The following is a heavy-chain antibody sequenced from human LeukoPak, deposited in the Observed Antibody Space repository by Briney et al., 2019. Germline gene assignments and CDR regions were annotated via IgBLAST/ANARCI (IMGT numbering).Heavy chain of an antibody. J-gene: IGHJ4*02. CDR3: ARVSRGWYTHFDY. D-gene: IGHD6-19*01. CDR2: IYSGGST. Sequence: GGSLRLSCAASGFTVSSNYMSWVRQAPGKGLEWVSVIYSGGSTYYADSVKGRFTISRDNSKNTLYLQMNSLRAEDTAVYYCARVSRGWYTHFDYWGQGTLVTVSS. CDR1: GFTVSSNY. V-gene: IGHV3-53*01.